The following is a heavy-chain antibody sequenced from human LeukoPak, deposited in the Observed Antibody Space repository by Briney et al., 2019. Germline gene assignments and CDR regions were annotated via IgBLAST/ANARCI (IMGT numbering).Heavy chain of an antibody. CDR2: IKQDGSEK. CDR1: GFTFSSYA. CDR3: ARDEYYDFWSGYEKYYFDY. D-gene: IGHD3-3*01. J-gene: IGHJ4*02. V-gene: IGHV3-7*01. Sequence: PGGSLRLSCAASGFTFSSYAMSWVRQAPGKGLEWVANIKQDGSEKYYVDSVKGRFTISRDNAKNSLYLQMNSLRAEDTAVYYCARDEYYDFWSGYEKYYFDYWGQGTLVTVSS.